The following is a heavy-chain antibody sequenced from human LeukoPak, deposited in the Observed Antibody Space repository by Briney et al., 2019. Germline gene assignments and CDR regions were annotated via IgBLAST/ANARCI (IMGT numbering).Heavy chain of an antibody. CDR1: GFTFSSYG. CDR2: IWYDGSNK. Sequence: PGRSLRLPCAASGFTFSSYGMHWVRQAPGKGLEWVAVIWYDGSNKYYADSVKGRFTISRDNSKNTLYLQMNSLRAEDTAVYYCAKDLGGYDSLYFDYWGQGTLVTVSS. V-gene: IGHV3-33*06. CDR3: AKDLGGYDSLYFDY. J-gene: IGHJ4*02. D-gene: IGHD5-12*01.